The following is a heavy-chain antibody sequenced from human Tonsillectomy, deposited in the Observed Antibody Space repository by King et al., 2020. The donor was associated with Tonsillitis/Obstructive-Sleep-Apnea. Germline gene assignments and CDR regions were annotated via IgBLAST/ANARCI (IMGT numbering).Heavy chain of an antibody. CDR2: ISSSSSYI. CDR1: GFTFSGYS. V-gene: IGHV3-21*01. J-gene: IGHJ4*02. Sequence: VQLVESGGGLVKPGGSLRLSCAASGFTFSGYSMNWVRQAPGKGLEWVSSISSSSSYIYYADSVKGRFTISRDNAKNSLYLQMNSLRAEDTAVYYCAMGQSSSGCLHDYWGQGTLVTVSS. D-gene: IGHD6-19*01. CDR3: AMGQSSSGCLHDY.